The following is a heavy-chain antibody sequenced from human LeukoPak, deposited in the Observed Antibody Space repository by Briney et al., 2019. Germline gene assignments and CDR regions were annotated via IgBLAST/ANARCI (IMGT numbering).Heavy chain of an antibody. CDR1: GGSFSGYY. J-gene: IGHJ5*02. CDR3: ARGKRALFLLLGDPCLNWFDP. D-gene: IGHD3-10*01. V-gene: IGHV4-34*01. Sequence: SETLSLTCAVYGGSFSGYYWSWIRKPPGKGLEWIGEINHSRSTNYNPSLKSRVTISVDTSKNQFSLKLSSVTAADTAVYYCARGKRALFLLLGDPCLNWFDPWGQGTLVTVSS. CDR2: INHSRST.